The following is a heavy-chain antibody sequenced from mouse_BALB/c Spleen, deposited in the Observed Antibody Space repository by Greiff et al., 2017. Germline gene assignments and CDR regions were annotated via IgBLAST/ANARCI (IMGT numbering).Heavy chain of an antibody. D-gene: IGHD1-2*01. CDR3: ARRGNGPSYYYAMDY. J-gene: IGHJ4*01. V-gene: IGHV5-9-3*01. Sequence: EVQLVESGGGLVKPGGSLKLSCAASGFTFSSYAMSWVRQTPEKRLEWVATISSGGSYTYYPDSVKGRFTISRDNAKNTLYLQMSSLRSEDTAMYYCARRGNGPSYYYAMDYWGQGTSVTVSS. CDR1: GFTFSSYA. CDR2: ISSGGSYT.